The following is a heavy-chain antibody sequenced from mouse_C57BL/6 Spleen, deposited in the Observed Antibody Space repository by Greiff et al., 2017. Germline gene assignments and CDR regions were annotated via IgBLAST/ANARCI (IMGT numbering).Heavy chain of an antibody. D-gene: IGHD6-1*01. V-gene: IGHV1-18*01. CDR2: INPNNGGT. CDR3: ARRQRDYYAMDY. J-gene: IGHJ4*01. Sequence: EVKLEESGPELVKPGASVKIPCKASGYTFTDYNMDWVKQSHGKSLEWIGDINPNNGGTIYNQKFKGKATLTVDKSSSTAYMELRSLTSEDTAVYYCARRQRDYYAMDYWGQGTSVTVSS. CDR1: GYTFTDYN.